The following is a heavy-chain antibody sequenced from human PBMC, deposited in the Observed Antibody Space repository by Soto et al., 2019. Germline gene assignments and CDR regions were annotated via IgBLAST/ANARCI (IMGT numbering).Heavy chain of an antibody. Sequence: GGSLRLSCAASGFTFSSYAMSWVRQAPGKGLEWVSAIGGSGGSTYYADSVKGRFTISRDNSKNTLYLQMNSLGAEDTAVYYCAKDLWVATILSYYYMDVWGKGTTVTVSS. CDR2: IGGSGGST. D-gene: IGHD5-12*01. V-gene: IGHV3-23*01. J-gene: IGHJ6*03. CDR3: AKDLWVATILSYYYMDV. CDR1: GFTFSSYA.